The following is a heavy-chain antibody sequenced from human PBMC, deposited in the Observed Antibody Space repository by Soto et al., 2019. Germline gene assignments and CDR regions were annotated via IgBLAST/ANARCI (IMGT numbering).Heavy chain of an antibody. D-gene: IGHD1-26*01. CDR1: GFTFSSYA. CDR3: ARDVESGSSQYYYYYYGVDV. J-gene: IGHJ6*02. CDR2: ISYDGSNK. Sequence: GGSLRLSCAASGFTFSSYAMHWVRQAPGKGLEWVAVISYDGSNKYYADSVKGRFTISRDNSKNTLYLQMNSLRAEDTAVYYCARDVESGSSQYYYYYYGVDVWGQGTTVTVSS. V-gene: IGHV3-30-3*01.